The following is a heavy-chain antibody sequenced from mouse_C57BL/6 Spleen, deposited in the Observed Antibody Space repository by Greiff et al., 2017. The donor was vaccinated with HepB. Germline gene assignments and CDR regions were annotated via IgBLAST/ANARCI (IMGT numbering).Heavy chain of an antibody. CDR1: GYTFTSYG. J-gene: IGHJ2*01. V-gene: IGHV1-81*01. CDR3: ARSVITTVVATPYFDY. D-gene: IGHD1-1*01. CDR2: IYPRSGNT. Sequence: QVQLQQSGAELARPGASVKLSCKASGYTFTSYGISWVKQRTGQGLEWIGEIYPRSGNTYYNEKFKGKATLTADKSSSTAYMELRILTSEDSAVYFCARSVITTVVATPYFDYWGQGTTLTVSS.